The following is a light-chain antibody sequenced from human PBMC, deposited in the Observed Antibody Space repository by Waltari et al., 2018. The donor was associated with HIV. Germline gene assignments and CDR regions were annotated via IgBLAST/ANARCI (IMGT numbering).Light chain of an antibody. CDR3: QSYDSSLSGSV. CDR2: GNT. CDR1: RPNIGAGYD. J-gene: IGLJ3*02. Sequence: QSVLTQPPSVSGAPGPRVTIPCTGSRPNIGAGYDVPWYQQLPGTAPKLLIYGNTNRPSGVPDRFSGSKSGTSASLAITGLQAEDEADYYCQSYDSSLSGSVFGGGTKLTVL. V-gene: IGLV1-40*01.